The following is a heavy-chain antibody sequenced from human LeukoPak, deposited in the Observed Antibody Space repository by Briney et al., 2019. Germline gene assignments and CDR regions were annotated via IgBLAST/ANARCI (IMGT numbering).Heavy chain of an antibody. CDR3: ARISGYYFDY. D-gene: IGHD6-25*01. CDR2: INHSGST. Sequence: SETLSLTCAVYGGSFSGYYWSWIRQPPGKGLEWIGEINHSGSTNYNPSLKSRVTISVDTSKNQFSLKLSSVTAADTAVYYCARISGYYFDYWGQGTLVTVSS. J-gene: IGHJ4*02. V-gene: IGHV4-34*01. CDR1: GGSFSGYY.